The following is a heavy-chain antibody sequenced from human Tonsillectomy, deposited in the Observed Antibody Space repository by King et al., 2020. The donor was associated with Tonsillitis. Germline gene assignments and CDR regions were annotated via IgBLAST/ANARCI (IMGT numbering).Heavy chain of an antibody. CDR1: GFTLSSYS. Sequence: VQLVESGGGLVKPGGSLRLSCAASGFTLSSYSMNWVRQAPGKGLEWVSSISNSSSNIYYADSVKGRFTISRDNAKNSLYLQMNSLRAEDTAVYYCERSGGSGSYGYWGQGTLVTVSS. CDR2: ISNSSSNI. V-gene: IGHV3-21*01. CDR3: ERSGGSGSYGY. J-gene: IGHJ4*02. D-gene: IGHD3-10*01.